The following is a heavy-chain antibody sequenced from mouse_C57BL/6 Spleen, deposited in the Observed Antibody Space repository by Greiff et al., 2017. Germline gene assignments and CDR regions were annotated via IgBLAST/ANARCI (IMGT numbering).Heavy chain of an antibody. D-gene: IGHD1-1*01. J-gene: IGHJ2*01. Sequence: DVMLVESGGGLVKPGGSLKLSCAASGFTFSDYGMHWVRQAPEKGLEWVAYISSGSSTIYYADTVKGRFTISRDNAKNTLFLQMTSLRSEDTARYYCARSSVVGYYFDYWGQGTTLTVSS. CDR1: GFTFSDYG. V-gene: IGHV5-17*01. CDR2: ISSGSSTI. CDR3: ARSSVVGYYFDY.